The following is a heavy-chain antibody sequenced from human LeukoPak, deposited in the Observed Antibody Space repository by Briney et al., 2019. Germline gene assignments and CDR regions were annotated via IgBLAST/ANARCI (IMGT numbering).Heavy chain of an antibody. J-gene: IGHJ6*03. CDR2: IYTSGST. D-gene: IGHD3-3*01. CDR3: ASQYYDFWSGYSLMDV. Sequence: PSETLSLTCTVSGGSISSGSYYWSWIRQPAGKGLEWIGRIYTSGSTNYNPSLKSRVTISVDTSKNQFSLKLSSVTAADTAVYYCASQYYDFWSGYSLMDVWGKGTTVTVSS. V-gene: IGHV4-61*02. CDR1: GGSISSGSYY.